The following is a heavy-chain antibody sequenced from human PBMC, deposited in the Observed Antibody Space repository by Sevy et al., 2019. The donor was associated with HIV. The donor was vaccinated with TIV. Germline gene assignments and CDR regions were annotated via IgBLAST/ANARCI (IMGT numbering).Heavy chain of an antibody. CDR1: GGSISSYY. D-gene: IGHD3-22*01. CDR3: ARDVTPNYYDSSGYYYARYYYYYYGMDV. V-gene: IGHV4-4*07. Sequence: SETLSLTCTVSGGSISSYYWSWTRQPAGKGLEWIGRIYTSGSTNYNPSLKSRVTMSVDTSKNQFSLKLSSVTAADTAVYYCARDVTPNYYDSSGYYYARYYYYYYGMDVWGQGTTVTVSS. J-gene: IGHJ6*02. CDR2: IYTSGST.